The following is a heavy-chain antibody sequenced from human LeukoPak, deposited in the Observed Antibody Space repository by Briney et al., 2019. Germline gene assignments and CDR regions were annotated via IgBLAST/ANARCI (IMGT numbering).Heavy chain of an antibody. CDR3: VVHYYDSSGYLGPFDY. J-gene: IGHJ4*02. CDR1: GGSISSYY. D-gene: IGHD3-22*01. Sequence: SETLSLTCTVSGGSISSYYWSWIRQPPGKGLEWIGYIYYSGSTNYNPSLKSRVTISVDTSKNQFSLKLSSVTAADTAVYYCVVHYYDSSGYLGPFDYWGQGTLVTVSS. V-gene: IGHV4-59*01. CDR2: IYYSGST.